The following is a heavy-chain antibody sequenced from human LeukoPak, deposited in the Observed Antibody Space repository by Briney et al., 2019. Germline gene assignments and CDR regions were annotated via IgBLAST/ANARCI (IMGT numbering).Heavy chain of an antibody. CDR2: IKQDGSEK. CDR3: ARGGLNYYGSGSYYKPLDY. J-gene: IGHJ4*02. V-gene: IGHV3-7*01. CDR1: GFTFSSCW. Sequence: GGSLRLSCAASGFTFSSCWMSWVRQAPGKGLEWVANIKQDGSEKYYVDSVKGRFTISRDNAKNSLYLQMNSLRAEDTAVYYCARGGLNYYGSGSYYKPLDYWGQGTLVTVSS. D-gene: IGHD3-10*01.